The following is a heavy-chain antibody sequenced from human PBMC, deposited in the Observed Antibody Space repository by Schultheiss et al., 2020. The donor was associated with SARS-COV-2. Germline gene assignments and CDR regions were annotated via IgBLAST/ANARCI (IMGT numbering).Heavy chain of an antibody. J-gene: IGHJ6*04. CDR1: GFSFSSYV. CDR2: ISDTGGRT. V-gene: IGHV3-23*01. CDR3: ARVRLLWFGEEDGMDV. D-gene: IGHD3-10*01. Sequence: GGSLRLSCAASGFSFSSYVMTWVRQAPGTGLEWVSGISDTGGRTFYADSVKGRFTISRDNSKNTLYLQMNSLRAEDTAVYYCARVRLLWFGEEDGMDVWGKGTTVTGSS.